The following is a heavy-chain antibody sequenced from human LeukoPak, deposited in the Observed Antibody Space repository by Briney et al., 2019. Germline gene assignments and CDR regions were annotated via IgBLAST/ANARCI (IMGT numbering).Heavy chain of an antibody. V-gene: IGHV3-11*04. CDR2: ISSSGSTK. Sequence: GGSLRLSCADSGFTLSDYYMSWIRQAPGKGLEWISFISSSGSTKYYADSVKGRFTIPRDNAKNSLYLQMNSLRAEDTAVYYCAELGITMIGGVWGKGTTVTISS. CDR1: GFTLSDYY. CDR3: AELGITMIGGV. D-gene: IGHD3-10*02. J-gene: IGHJ6*04.